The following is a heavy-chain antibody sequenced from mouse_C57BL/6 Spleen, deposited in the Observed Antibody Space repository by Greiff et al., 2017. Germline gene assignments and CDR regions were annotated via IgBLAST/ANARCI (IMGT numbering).Heavy chain of an antibody. Sequence: QVQLQQPGAELVMPGASVKLSCKASGYTFTSYWMHWVKQRPGQGLEWIGEIDPSDSYTNYNQKFQGKSTLTVDKSSSTAYMQLSSLTSEDSAVYYCATITTVVARGYFDVWGTGTTVTVAS. CDR1: GYTFTSYW. CDR3: ATITTVVARGYFDV. CDR2: IDPSDSYT. J-gene: IGHJ1*03. V-gene: IGHV1-69*01. D-gene: IGHD1-1*01.